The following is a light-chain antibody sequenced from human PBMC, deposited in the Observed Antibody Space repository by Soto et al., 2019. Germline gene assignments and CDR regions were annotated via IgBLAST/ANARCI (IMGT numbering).Light chain of an antibody. V-gene: IGKV3-11*01. CDR2: DAS. CDR1: QRVSRY. J-gene: IGKJ2*01. CDR3: QQRSNWPKYT. Sequence: EIVLNQSPATLSLSPGERATLSCRASQRVSRYLAWYQQKPGQAPRLLIYDASNRATGIPARFSGSGSGTDFTLTIRSLEPEDVAVYYCQQRSNWPKYTFGQGTKLEIK.